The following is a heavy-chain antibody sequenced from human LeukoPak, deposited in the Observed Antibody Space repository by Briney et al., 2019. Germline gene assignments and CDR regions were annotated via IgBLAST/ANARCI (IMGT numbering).Heavy chain of an antibody. CDR1: GGSISSYY. V-gene: IGHV4-59*01. CDR2: IYYSGST. J-gene: IGHJ4*02. D-gene: IGHD2-15*01. Sequence: SETLSLTCTVSGGSISSYYWSWIRQPPGKGLEWIGYIYYSGSTNYNPSLKSRITISVDTSKNHFSLKLSSVTAADTAVYYCARWGVVGAMKGFDYWGRGTLVTVSS. CDR3: ARWGVVGAMKGFDY.